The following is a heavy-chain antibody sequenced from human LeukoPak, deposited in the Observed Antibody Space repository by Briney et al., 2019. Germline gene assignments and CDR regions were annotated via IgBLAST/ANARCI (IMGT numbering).Heavy chain of an antibody. CDR3: AREGGFYRPLDY. V-gene: IGHV4-4*02. CDR1: GGSVTSTNW. J-gene: IGHJ4*02. Sequence: PSETLFLTCAVSGGSVTSTNWWTWVRHPPGKGLEWIGEVHLDGRTNYNPSLTGRLTLSVDLYENHISLKLTSVTAADTAVYYCAREGGFYRPLDYLGQGTLVTVSS. D-gene: IGHD3-3*01. CDR2: VHLDGRT.